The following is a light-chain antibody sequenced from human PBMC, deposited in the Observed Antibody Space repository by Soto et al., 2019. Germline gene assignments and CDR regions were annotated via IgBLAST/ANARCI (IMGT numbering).Light chain of an antibody. CDR1: QSIGSW. CDR3: QQYESHSPWT. Sequence: DIQMTQSPSTLSSSVGDRVTITCRASQSIGSWLAWYQQQPGKAPKPLIYKASSLESGVPSRFSGSGSGTEFTLTISSLQPDDFAVYYCQQYESHSPWTFGQGTRLDIK. J-gene: IGKJ5*01. V-gene: IGKV1-5*03. CDR2: KAS.